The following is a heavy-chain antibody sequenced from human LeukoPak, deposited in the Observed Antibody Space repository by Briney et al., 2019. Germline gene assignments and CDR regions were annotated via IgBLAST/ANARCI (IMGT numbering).Heavy chain of an antibody. CDR3: AKARGTVVPPFDY. CDR1: RFTFSSYA. J-gene: IGHJ4*02. Sequence: GGSLRLSCAASRFTFSSYAMSWVRQAPGKRLEWVSGISGSGGSTYYADSVKGRFTISRDNSKNTLYLQMNSLRAEDTAVYYCAKARGTVVPPFDYWGQGTLVTVSS. CDR2: ISGSGGST. D-gene: IGHD3-22*01. V-gene: IGHV3-23*01.